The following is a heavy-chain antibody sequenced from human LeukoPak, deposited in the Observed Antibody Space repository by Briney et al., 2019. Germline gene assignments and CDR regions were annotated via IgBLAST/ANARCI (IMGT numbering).Heavy chain of an antibody. Sequence: GGSLRLSCTASGFXFGDYAISWVRQAPGKGLEWVGFIRSKTYGGTTEHAASVKGRFTISRDDSKSIAYLQMNSLKTEDTAVYYCTRGPDIVATIVYWGQGTLVAVSS. CDR3: TRGPDIVATIVY. V-gene: IGHV3-49*04. CDR1: GFXFGDYA. CDR2: IRSKTYGGTT. D-gene: IGHD5-12*01. J-gene: IGHJ4*02.